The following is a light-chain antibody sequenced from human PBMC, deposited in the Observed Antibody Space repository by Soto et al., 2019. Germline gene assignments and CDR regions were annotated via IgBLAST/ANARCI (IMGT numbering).Light chain of an antibody. V-gene: IGKV3-20*01. CDR2: GAS. J-gene: IGKJ3*01. Sequence: EIVLTQSPDTLSLSPGERATLSCRASQSVSSDYLVWYQQKFGQAPRLLIYGASSRATGTPDRFSGSGSGTDFTLTISRLEPEDFAVYYCQHYGNSPPSVTFGPGTKVDI. CDR1: QSVSSDY. CDR3: QHYGNSPPSVT.